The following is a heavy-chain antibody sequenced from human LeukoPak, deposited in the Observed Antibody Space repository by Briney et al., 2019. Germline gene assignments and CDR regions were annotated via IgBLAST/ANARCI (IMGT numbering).Heavy chain of an antibody. J-gene: IGHJ6*03. D-gene: IGHD3-16*01. Sequence: PPETLSLTCTVSGGSISSGSYYWSWVRQPAGKGLEWTVRMYTRGSTNYNPSLKSRVTISVDASKNQFSLNLSSVTAADTAVYYCARGASSSSAIGYYYYYMDVWGKGTTVTVSS. CDR3: ARGASSSSAIGYYYYYMDV. CDR1: GGSISSGSYY. V-gene: IGHV4-61*02. CDR2: MYTRGST.